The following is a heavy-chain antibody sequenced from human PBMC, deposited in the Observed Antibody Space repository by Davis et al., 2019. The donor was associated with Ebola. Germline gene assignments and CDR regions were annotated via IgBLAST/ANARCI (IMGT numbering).Heavy chain of an antibody. J-gene: IGHJ4*02. V-gene: IGHV1-24*01. Sequence: ASVKVSCKVSGDTLTEFPMHWVRQPPGKGLEWMGGFDPEDGETTYAQKFQGRVTMTEDTSTDTAYMELSSLRSEDTAVYYCATAPLWGADGTFDYWGQGTLVTVSS. D-gene: IGHD3-16*01. CDR2: FDPEDGET. CDR1: GDTLTEFP. CDR3: ATAPLWGADGTFDY.